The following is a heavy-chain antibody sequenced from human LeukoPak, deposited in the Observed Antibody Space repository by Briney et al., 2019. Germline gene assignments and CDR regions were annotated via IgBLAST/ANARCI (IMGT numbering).Heavy chain of an antibody. CDR2: INHSGST. V-gene: IGHV4-34*01. Sequence: PSETLSLTCAVYRGSFSGYYWSWIRQPPGKGLEWIGEINHSGSTNYNPSLKSRVTISVDTSKNQFSLKLSSVTAADTAVYYCASRVNTAMVTTPFDYWGQGTLVTVSS. CDR3: ASRVNTAMVTTPFDY. CDR1: RGSFSGYY. J-gene: IGHJ4*02. D-gene: IGHD5-18*01.